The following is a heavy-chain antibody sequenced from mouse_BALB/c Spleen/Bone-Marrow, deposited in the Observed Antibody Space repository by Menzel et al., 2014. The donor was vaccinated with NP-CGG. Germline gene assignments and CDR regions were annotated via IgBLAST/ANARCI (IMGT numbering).Heavy chain of an antibody. CDR2: INPGSSTI. CDR3: ARLAVWGAMDY. CDR1: GFDFSRYW. V-gene: IGHV4-2*02. J-gene: IGHJ4*01. D-gene: IGHD2-10*02. Sequence: EVKLLESGGGLVQPGGSLNLSCAASGFDFSRYWMSWARQAPGKGQEWIGEINPGSSTINYTPSLKDKFIISRDNAKNTLYLQMSKVRSEDTALYYCARLAVWGAMDYWGQGTSVTASS.